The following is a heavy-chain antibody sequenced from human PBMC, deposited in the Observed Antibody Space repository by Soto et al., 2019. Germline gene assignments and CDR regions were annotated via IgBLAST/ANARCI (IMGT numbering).Heavy chain of an antibody. J-gene: IGHJ6*02. D-gene: IGHD6-13*01. CDR1: GFAFSTYA. V-gene: IGHV3-23*01. Sequence: PGGSLRLSCAAAGFAFSTYAMTWVHQAPGKGLEWVSVISGSGGSSYYAASVKGRFTISRDNSKNTLFLQMNGLRAEDTAVYYCAKVSKRAAAGRYEYYKYGMDVWGQGTTVTVSS. CDR3: AKVSKRAAAGRYEYYKYGMDV. CDR2: ISGSGGSS.